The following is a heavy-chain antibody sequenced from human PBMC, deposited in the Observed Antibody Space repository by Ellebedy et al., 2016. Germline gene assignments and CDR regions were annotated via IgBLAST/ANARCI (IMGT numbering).Heavy chain of an antibody. J-gene: IGHJ4*02. CDR3: ARSDSGYGFDY. CDR2: INHSGST. V-gene: IGHV4-34*01. Sequence: SETLSLTXAVYGGSFSGYYWSWIRQPPGKGLEWMGEINHSGSTNYNPSLKSRVTISVDTSKNQFSLKLSSVTAADTAVYYCARSDSGYGFDYWGQGTLVTVSS. D-gene: IGHD5-12*01. CDR1: GGSFSGYY.